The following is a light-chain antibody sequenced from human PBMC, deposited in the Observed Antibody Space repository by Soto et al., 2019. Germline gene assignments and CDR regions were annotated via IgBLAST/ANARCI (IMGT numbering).Light chain of an antibody. V-gene: IGKV2D-29*01. Sequence: DTVMTQTPLSLAVTPGQPASISCKSCQCLLHSDGKTYLYWYLQNAGQPPQSLIYEDSKRFAEVPDWITGSGSGTDFTLKISRVEAEAVGIYYCLQSTQDPITFGEGTRLEI. CDR2: EDS. CDR3: LQSTQDPIT. CDR1: QCLLHSDGKTY. J-gene: IGKJ5*01.